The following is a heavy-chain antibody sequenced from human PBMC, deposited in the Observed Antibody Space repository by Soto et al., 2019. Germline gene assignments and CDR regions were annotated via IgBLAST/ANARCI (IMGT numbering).Heavy chain of an antibody. V-gene: IGHV3-23*01. CDR3: AKDHYYDSSGYLSD. Sequence: GSLRPPFSASWITFSSYAMSLVPQGSREGLEWVSATSGSGGRTYYADSGEGRLTLPRDNSKNTLYLQMNSLRAADTAVYYCAKDHYYDSSGYLSDWGQGTLVTVSS. CDR1: WITFSSYA. J-gene: IGHJ4*02. CDR2: TSGSGGRT. D-gene: IGHD3-22*01.